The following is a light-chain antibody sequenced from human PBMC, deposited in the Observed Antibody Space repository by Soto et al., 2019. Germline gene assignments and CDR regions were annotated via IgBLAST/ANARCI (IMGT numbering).Light chain of an antibody. CDR1: QSISSW. J-gene: IGKJ1*01. Sequence: IKLSQSPSSLSASVDDRVTITCRASQSISSWLAWYQQKPGKAPKLLIYKASTLKSGVPSRFSGSGSGTEFTLTIRSLQPDDFATYYCQEYNSYSWTLAQGTNVDIK. CDR2: KAS. V-gene: IGKV1-5*03. CDR3: QEYNSYSWT.